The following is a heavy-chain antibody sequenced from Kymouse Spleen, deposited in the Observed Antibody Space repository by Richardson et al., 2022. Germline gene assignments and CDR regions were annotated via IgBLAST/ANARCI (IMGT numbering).Heavy chain of an antibody. V-gene: IGHV3-7*01. CDR1: GFTFSSYW. D-gene: IGHD3-10*01. CDR3: ARDSLIITMVRGVIILYFDY. CDR2: IKQDGSEK. Sequence: EVQLVESGGGLVQPGGSLRLSCAASGFTFSSYWMSWVRQAPGKGLEWVANIKQDGSEKYYVDSVKGRFTISRDNAKNSLYLQMNSLRAEDTAVYYCARDSLIITMVRGVIILYFDYWGQGTLVTVSS. J-gene: IGHJ4*02.